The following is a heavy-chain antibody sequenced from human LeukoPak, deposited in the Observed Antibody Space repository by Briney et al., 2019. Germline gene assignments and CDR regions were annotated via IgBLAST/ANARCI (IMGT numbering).Heavy chain of an antibody. CDR1: GFTFSSYS. Sequence: GGSLRLSCAASGFTFSSYSMNWVRQAPGKGLEWVSSISSSSSYIYYADSVKGRFTISRDNAKNSLYLQMNSLRAEDTAVYYCARSSGYSGYDLDYWGQGTLVTVSS. CDR3: ARSSGYSGYDLDY. J-gene: IGHJ4*02. V-gene: IGHV3-21*01. CDR2: ISSSSSYI. D-gene: IGHD5-12*01.